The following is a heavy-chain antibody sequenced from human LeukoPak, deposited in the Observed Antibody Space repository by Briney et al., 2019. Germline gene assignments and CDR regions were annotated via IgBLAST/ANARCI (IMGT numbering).Heavy chain of an antibody. CDR2: ISSSNSYI. CDR1: GFTFSSYS. Sequence: PGGSLRLSCAASGFTFSSYSMNWVRQAPGKGLEWVSSISSSNSYIYYADSIKGRFTISRDNAKNSLYLQMNSLRAKDTAVYYCVRDSSSSLSYIDWFDPWGQGTLVTVSS. CDR3: VRDSSSSLSYIDWFDP. V-gene: IGHV3-21*01. D-gene: IGHD2-2*01. J-gene: IGHJ5*02.